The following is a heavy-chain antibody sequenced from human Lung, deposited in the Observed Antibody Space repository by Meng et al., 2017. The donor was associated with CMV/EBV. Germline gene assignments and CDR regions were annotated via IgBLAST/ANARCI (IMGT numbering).Heavy chain of an antibody. V-gene: IGHV6-1*01. CDR3: ARDLNYYDSSGNYYVGWLDP. D-gene: IGHD3-22*01. J-gene: IGHJ5*02. CDR2: TYYKSKWYN. CDR1: GDNVSSNSAA. Sequence: SQTLSLTCAISGDNVSSNSAAWNWIRQSPSRGLEWLGRTYYKSKWYNDFAPSVKSRITFNPDTSKNQLSLHLTSVTPEDTAVYYCARDLNYYDSSGNYYVGWLDPWXQGTXVTVSS.